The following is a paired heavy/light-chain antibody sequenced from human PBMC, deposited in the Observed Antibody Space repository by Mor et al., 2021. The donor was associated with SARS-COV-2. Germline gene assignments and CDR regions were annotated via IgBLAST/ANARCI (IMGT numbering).Light chain of an antibody. J-gene: IGKJ4*01. CDR1: QSISSW. CDR3: QQYNSYLT. CDR2: KAS. V-gene: IGKV1-5*03. Sequence: DIQMTQSPSTLSASVGDRVTITCRASQSISSWLAWYQQKPGKAPKLLIYKASSLESGVPSRFSGSGSGTEFTLTISSLQPDDFATYYCQQYNSYLTFGGGTKVEIK.
Heavy chain of an antibody. CDR2: IYTSGST. V-gene: IGHV4-4*07. J-gene: IGHJ2*01. CDR1: GGSISSYY. CDR3: ARGGITIFERDYWYFDL. D-gene: IGHD3-9*01. Sequence: QVQLQESGPGLVKPSETLSLTCTVSGGSISSYYWSWIRQPAGKGLEWIGRIYTSGSTNYNPSLKSRVTMSVDTSKNQFSLKLSSVTAADTAVYYCARGGITIFERDYWYFDLWGRGTLVTVSS.